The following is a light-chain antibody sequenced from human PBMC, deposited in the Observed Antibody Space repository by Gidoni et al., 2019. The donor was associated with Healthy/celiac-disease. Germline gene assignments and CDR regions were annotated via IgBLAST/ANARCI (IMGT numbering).Light chain of an antibody. CDR2: DAS. J-gene: IGKJ3*01. CDR1: QSVSSY. CDR3: QQRSNLVT. Sequence: EIVLTQSPATLSLSPGERATLSCRASQSVSSYLAWYQQQPGQAPRLLIYDASNRATGIPARFSGSGSGTDFTLTISSLEPEDFAVYYCQQRSNLVTFGPXTKVDIK. V-gene: IGKV3-11*01.